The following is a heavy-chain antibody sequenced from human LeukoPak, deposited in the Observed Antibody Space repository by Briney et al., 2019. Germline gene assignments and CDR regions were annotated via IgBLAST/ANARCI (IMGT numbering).Heavy chain of an antibody. J-gene: IGHJ6*02. D-gene: IGHD6-13*01. V-gene: IGHV3-30*18. CDR1: GFTFSSYG. CDR3: AKERLKSSNWYTWTYCYGMDV. Sequence: GGSLRLSCVASGFTFSSYGMHWVRQAPGKGLEGVAVISYDGSNKYYADSVKGRFTISRDNSKNTLYLQMNSLRAEDTAVYYCAKERLKSSNWYTWTYCYGMDVWRQGTTVTVSS. CDR2: ISYDGSNK.